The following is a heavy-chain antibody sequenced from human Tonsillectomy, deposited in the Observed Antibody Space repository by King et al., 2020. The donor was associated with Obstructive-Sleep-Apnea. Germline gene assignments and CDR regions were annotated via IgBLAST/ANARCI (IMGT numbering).Heavy chain of an antibody. CDR2: IFYSGST. CDR3: ARGGWELLLDY. Sequence: QLQESGPGLVKPSETLSLTCTVSGGSISSYYWSWIRQPPGKGLEWIGYIFYSGSTNYNPSLKSRVTISVDTSKNQFSLKLSSVTAADTAVYYCARGGWELLLDYWGQGTLVTVSS. D-gene: IGHD1-26*01. V-gene: IGHV4-59*01. J-gene: IGHJ4*02. CDR1: GGSISSYY.